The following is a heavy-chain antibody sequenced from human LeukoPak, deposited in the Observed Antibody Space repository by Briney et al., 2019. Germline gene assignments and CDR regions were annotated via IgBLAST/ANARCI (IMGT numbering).Heavy chain of an antibody. J-gene: IGHJ4*02. V-gene: IGHV4-34*01. CDR3: ARGGGYCSGGSCYDDY. CDR1: GGSFSGYY. Sequence: SETLSLTCAVYGGSFSGYYWSWIGQPPGKGLEWIGEVNHSGSTNYNPSLKSRVTISVDTSKNQFSLKLSSVTAADTAVYYCARGGGYCSGGSCYDDYWGQGTLVTVSS. D-gene: IGHD2-15*01. CDR2: VNHSGST.